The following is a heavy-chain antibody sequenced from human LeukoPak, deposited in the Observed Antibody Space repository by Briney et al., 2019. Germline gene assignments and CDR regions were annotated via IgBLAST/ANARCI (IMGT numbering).Heavy chain of an antibody. CDR1: GGSISSGSYY. V-gene: IGHV4-61*02. D-gene: IGHD3-3*01. CDR2: IYTSGST. CDR3: ARVYDFWSGYLENWFDP. J-gene: IGHJ5*02. Sequence: SQTLSLTCTVSGGSISSGSYYWSWIRQPAGKGLEWIGRIYTSGSTNYNPSLKSRVTISVDTSKNQFSLKLSSVTAADTAVYYCARVYDFWSGYLENWFDPWGQGTLVTVSS.